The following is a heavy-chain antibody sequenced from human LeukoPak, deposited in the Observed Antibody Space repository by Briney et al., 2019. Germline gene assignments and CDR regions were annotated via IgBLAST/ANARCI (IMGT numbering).Heavy chain of an antibody. J-gene: IGHJ4*02. CDR3: TRGRTYFDY. CDR1: GFTFSNAW. D-gene: IGHD3-16*01. V-gene: IGHV3-20*04. Sequence: RPGGSLRLSCAASGFTFSNAWMSWVRQAPGKGLEWVSGISWNSGSIGYADSVKGRFTISRDNAKNSLYLQMNSLRAEDTAVYYCTRGRTYFDYWGQGTLVTVSS. CDR2: ISWNSGSI.